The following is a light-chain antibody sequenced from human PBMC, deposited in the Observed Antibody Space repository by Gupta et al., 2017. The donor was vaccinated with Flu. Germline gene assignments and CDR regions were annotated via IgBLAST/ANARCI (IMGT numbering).Light chain of an antibody. Sequence: GQTARISCSGDALPKQYAYWYQQKPGQAPVLVIYKDSERPSAIPERFSGSSSGTTVTLTISGVQAEDEADYYCQSADSSGNYVVFGGGTKLTVL. CDR1: ALPKQY. CDR3: QSADSSGNYVV. V-gene: IGLV3-25*03. J-gene: IGLJ2*01. CDR2: KDS.